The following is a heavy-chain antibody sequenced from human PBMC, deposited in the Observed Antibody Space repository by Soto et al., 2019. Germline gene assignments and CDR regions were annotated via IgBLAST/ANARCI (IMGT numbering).Heavy chain of an antibody. CDR3: ARGMTTVTTFDY. D-gene: IGHD4-17*01. Sequence: PSETLSLTCAVSGGSISSGGYSWGWIRQPPGKGLESIGYIYHSGSTYYNPSLKSRVTISVDRSKNQFSLKLSSVTAADTAVYYCARGMTTVTTFDYWGQGTLVTVSS. V-gene: IGHV4-30-2*01. CDR1: GGSISSGGYS. J-gene: IGHJ4*02. CDR2: IYHSGST.